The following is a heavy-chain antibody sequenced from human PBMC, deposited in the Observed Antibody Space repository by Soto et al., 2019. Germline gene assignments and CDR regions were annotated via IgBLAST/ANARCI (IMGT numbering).Heavy chain of an antibody. J-gene: IGHJ5*02. Sequence: QVQLQESGPGLVKPSQTLSLTCTVSGGSISSGGYYWSWIRQHPGKGLAWIGYIYYSGSTYYNPSLKSRVTISVKPSKNQFCLKVGAVAAADTAGYGGAREPGVREGGGFDPWGQGTLVTVSS. CDR3: AREPGVREGGGFDP. V-gene: IGHV4-31*03. D-gene: IGHD3-10*01. CDR1: GGSISSGGYY. CDR2: IYYSGST.